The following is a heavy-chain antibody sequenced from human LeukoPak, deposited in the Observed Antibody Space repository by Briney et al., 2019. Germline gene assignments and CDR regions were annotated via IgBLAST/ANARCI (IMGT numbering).Heavy chain of an antibody. V-gene: IGHV4-59*01. J-gene: IGHJ6*03. Sequence: SETLSLTCTVSGGSISSYYWSWIRQPPGKGLEWIGYIYYSGSTNYNPSLKSRVTISVDTSKNQFSLKLTSVTAADTAAYYCGRGGDRESYTYRDFGGKGTTVTISS. CDR3: GRGGDRESYTYRDF. CDR2: IYYSGST. D-gene: IGHD3-16*01. CDR1: GGSISSYY.